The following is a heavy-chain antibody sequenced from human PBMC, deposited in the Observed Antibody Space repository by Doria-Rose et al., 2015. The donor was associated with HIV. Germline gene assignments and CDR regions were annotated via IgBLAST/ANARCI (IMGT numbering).Heavy chain of an antibody. CDR2: ITVYNCHT. CDR1: GYTFTNYG. V-gene: IGHV1-18*01. CDR3: ARKPRFYYYTSAWFEF. J-gene: IGHJ5*01. Sequence: QVQLVQSGAEVKKPGASVRVSCKASGYTFTNYGLAWVRQAPGQGLEWMVWITVYNCHTCYAQKFHDRVTMTTHTSTRTAYLEWRNLGSDDTAVYDCARKPRFYYYTSAWFEFWGQGTLVTVSS. D-gene: IGHD3-22*01.